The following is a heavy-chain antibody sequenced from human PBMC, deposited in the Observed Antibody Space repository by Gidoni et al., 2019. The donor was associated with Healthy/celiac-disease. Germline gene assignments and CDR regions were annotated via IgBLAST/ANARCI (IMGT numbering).Heavy chain of an antibody. CDR3: ARDRQGCSSTSCYTDYYYYGMDV. V-gene: IGHV3-11*01. CDR1: GFPFIVYY. D-gene: IGHD2-2*02. CDR2: ISSSGSTI. J-gene: IGHJ6*02. Sequence: QVQLVASGGRLVNTGGSVRLSSAASGFPFIVYYTSCSRQAPGKGLVWVSYISSSGSTIYYADTVKGRFTISRDNAKNSLYLQMNSLRAEDTAVYYCARDRQGCSSTSCYTDYYYYGMDVWGQGTTVTVSS.